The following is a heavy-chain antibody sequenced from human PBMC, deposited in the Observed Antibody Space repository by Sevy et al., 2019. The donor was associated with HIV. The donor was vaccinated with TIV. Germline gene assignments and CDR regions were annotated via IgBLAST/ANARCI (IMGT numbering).Heavy chain of an antibody. D-gene: IGHD3-3*01. CDR1: GFTFSSYA. CDR3: ARDHDCSYDFWSGYTRTYYYYGMDV. CDR2: ISYDGSNK. J-gene: IGHJ6*02. Sequence: GGSLRLSCAASGFTFSSYAMHWVRQAPGKGLEWVAVISYDGSNKYYADSVKGRFTISRDNSKNTLYLQMNSLGAEDTDLYYCARDHDCSYDFWSGYTRTYYYYGMDVWGQGTTVTVSS. V-gene: IGHV3-30-3*01.